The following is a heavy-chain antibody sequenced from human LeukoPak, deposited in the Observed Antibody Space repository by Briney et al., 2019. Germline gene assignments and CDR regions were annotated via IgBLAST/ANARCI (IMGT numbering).Heavy chain of an antibody. J-gene: IGHJ4*02. D-gene: IGHD6-19*01. CDR3: ARASVAGTYFDY. CDR2: ISSSSSYI. Sequence: KPGGSLRLSCAASGFTFSSYSMNWVGQAPGKGLEWVSSISSSSSYIYYADSVKGRFTISRDNAKNSLYLQMNSLRAEDTAVYYCARASVAGTYFDYWGQGTLVTVSS. CDR1: GFTFSSYS. V-gene: IGHV3-21*01.